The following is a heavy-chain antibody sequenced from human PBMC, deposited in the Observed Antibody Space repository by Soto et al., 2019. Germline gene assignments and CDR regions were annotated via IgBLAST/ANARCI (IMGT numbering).Heavy chain of an antibody. J-gene: IGHJ6*02. D-gene: IGHD2-2*01. V-gene: IGHV4-59*12. CDR1: GGSLSSYY. CDR3: ARGGAAIEANYYYYGMDV. CDR2: IYYSGST. Sequence: PSETLSLTCTVSGGSLSSYYWSWIRPPPGKGLEWIGYIYYSGSTNYNPSLKSRLTISVDTSRNQFSLKLSSVTAADTAVYYCARGGAAIEANYYYYGMDVWGQGTTVTVSS.